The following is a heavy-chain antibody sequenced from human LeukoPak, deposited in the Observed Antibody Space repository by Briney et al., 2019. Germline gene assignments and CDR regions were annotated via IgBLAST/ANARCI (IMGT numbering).Heavy chain of an antibody. V-gene: IGHV3-30*04. Sequence: GGSLRLSCAASGFTFSSYAMHWVRQAPGMGLEWVAVISYDGSNKYYADSVKGRFTISRDNSKNTLYLQMNSLRAEDTAVYYCASGRQLGYWGQGTLVTVSS. D-gene: IGHD6-13*01. CDR1: GFTFSSYA. CDR3: ASGRQLGY. J-gene: IGHJ4*02. CDR2: ISYDGSNK.